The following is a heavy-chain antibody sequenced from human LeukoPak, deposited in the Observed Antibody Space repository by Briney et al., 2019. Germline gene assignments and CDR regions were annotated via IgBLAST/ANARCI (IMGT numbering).Heavy chain of an antibody. CDR3: AKFRGSTSSLN. V-gene: IGHV3-23*01. J-gene: IGHJ4*02. CDR1: GFTFSSYA. Sequence: GGSLRLSCAASGFTFSSYAMSWVRQAPGKGLEWVSAISGSGGSTYYADSVKGRFTIPRDNSKNTLYLQMNSLRAEDTAVYYCAKFRGSTSSLNWGQGTLVTVSS. CDR2: ISGSGGST. D-gene: IGHD2-2*01.